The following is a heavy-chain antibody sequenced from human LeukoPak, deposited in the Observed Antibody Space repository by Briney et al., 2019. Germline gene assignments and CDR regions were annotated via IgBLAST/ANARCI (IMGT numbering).Heavy chain of an antibody. CDR1: GFTFSSYG. J-gene: IGHJ4*02. V-gene: IGHV3-23*01. D-gene: IGHD3-22*01. CDR3: AKASFSSGYSPAFDY. Sequence: GGSLRLSCAVSGFTFSSYGMSWVRQAPGKGLEWVSGASGSGGTTYYADSVKGRFTISRDNSKNTLYLQMNSLRAEDTAVYYCAKASFSSGYSPAFDYWGQGTLVTVSS. CDR2: ASGSGGTT.